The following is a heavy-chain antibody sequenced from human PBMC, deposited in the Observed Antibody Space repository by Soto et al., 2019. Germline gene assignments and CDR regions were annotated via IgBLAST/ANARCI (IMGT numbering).Heavy chain of an antibody. CDR2: IYPGDSDT. D-gene: IGHD6-13*01. CDR1: GYSFTSYW. J-gene: IGHJ5*02. V-gene: IGHV5-51*01. Sequence: GESLKISCKGSGYSFTSYWIGWVRQMPGKGLEWMGIIYPGDSDTRYSPSFQGQVTISADKSISTAYLQWSSLKASDTAMYYCATRPHSSSWYGWFDPWGQGTLVTVSS. CDR3: ATRPHSSSWYGWFDP.